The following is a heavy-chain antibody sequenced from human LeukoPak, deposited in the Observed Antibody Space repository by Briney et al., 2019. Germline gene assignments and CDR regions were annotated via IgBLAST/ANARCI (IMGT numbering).Heavy chain of an antibody. CDR1: GFTFSSYS. J-gene: IGHJ4*02. CDR3: ARDRTSSSSPYYFDY. Sequence: GGSLRLSCAASGFTFSSYSMNWVRQAPGEGLEWVSSISSSSSYIYYADSVKGRFTISRDNAKNSLYLQMNSLRAEDTAVYYCARDRTSSSSPYYFDYWGQGTLVTVSS. V-gene: IGHV3-21*01. CDR2: ISSSSSYI. D-gene: IGHD6-6*01.